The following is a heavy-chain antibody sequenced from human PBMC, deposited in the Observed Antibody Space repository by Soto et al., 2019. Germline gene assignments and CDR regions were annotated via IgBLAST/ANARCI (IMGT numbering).Heavy chain of an antibody. CDR3: VRGGGGGLFDP. D-gene: IGHD2-15*01. CDR2: VSGSGAST. Sequence: PGGSLRLSCAASGFSFSSFAMSWVRQAPGKGLEWVSTVSGSGASTYYADSVKGRFTISRDNARRSLSLQMNSLTVDDTAIYYCVRGGGGGLFDPWGQGSMVTVSS. CDR1: GFSFSSFA. J-gene: IGHJ5*02. V-gene: IGHV3-23*01.